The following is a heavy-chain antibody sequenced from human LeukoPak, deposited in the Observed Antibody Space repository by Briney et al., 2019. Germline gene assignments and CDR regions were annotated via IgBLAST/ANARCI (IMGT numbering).Heavy chain of an antibody. Sequence: MPSETLSLTCAVSGYSISSGYYWGWIRQPPGKGLEWIGSIYHSGSTYYNPSLKSRVTISVDTSKNQFSLKLSSVTAADTAVYYCARVVWYYDSSGYSRWFDPWGQGTLVTVSS. CDR1: GYSISSGYY. D-gene: IGHD3-22*01. CDR3: ARVVWYYDSSGYSRWFDP. V-gene: IGHV4-38-2*01. J-gene: IGHJ5*02. CDR2: IYHSGST.